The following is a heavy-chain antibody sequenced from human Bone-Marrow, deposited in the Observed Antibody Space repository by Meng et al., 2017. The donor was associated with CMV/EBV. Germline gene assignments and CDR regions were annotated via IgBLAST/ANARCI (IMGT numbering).Heavy chain of an antibody. J-gene: IGHJ6*01. Sequence: GESLKISCAASGFSFGDYAMSWVRQAPGKGLQWVSGIDWNGGNTGYADSVKGRFTISRDNAKNSLVLQMNSLRAEDTAFYYCARVDNAYYYYGVDVWGQGTTVTGSS. D-gene: IGHD1-1*01. CDR2: IDWNGGNT. V-gene: IGHV3-20*04. CDR1: GFSFGDYA. CDR3: ARVDNAYYYYGVDV.